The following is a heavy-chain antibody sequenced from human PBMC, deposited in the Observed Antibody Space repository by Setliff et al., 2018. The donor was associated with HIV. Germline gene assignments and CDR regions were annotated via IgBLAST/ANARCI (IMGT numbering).Heavy chain of an antibody. CDR3: ARDVLDLVISVYGF. CDR2: INHSANT. J-gene: IGHJ4*02. D-gene: IGHD3-22*01. Sequence: SETLSLTCEVYGGSFSDYYYTWIRQSPGKGLEWIGEINHSANTMDNASLKGRVTLSVDASKSQFSLKLTSVTAADTAVYYCARDVLDLVISVYGFWDQGIPVPSPQ. V-gene: IGHV4-34*10. CDR1: GGSFSDYY.